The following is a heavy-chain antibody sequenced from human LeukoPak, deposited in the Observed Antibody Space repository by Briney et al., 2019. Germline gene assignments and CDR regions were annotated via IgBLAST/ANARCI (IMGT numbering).Heavy chain of an antibody. CDR2: IYHSGST. CDR1: GGSISSYY. J-gene: IGHJ4*02. CDR3: ARDRPTMVRGVPSFDN. Sequence: SETLSLTCTVSGGSISSYYWSWIRQPPGKGLEWIGYIYHSGSTNYNPSLRSRVTISVDTSKDQFSLKLSSVTAADTAVYYCARDRPTMVRGVPSFDNWGQGTLVTVSS. V-gene: IGHV4-59*01. D-gene: IGHD3-10*01.